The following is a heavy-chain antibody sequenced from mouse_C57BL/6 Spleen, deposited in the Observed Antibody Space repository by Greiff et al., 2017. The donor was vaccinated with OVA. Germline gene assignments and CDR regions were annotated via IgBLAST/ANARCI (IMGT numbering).Heavy chain of an antibody. V-gene: IGHV1-69*01. CDR1: GYTFTSYW. CDR3: AGGTLFAY. J-gene: IGHJ3*01. CDR2: IDPSDSYT. Sequence: VQLVESGAELVMPGASVKLSCKASGYTFTSYWMHWVKQRPGQGLEWIGEIDPSDSYTNYNQKFKGKSTLTVDKSSSTAYMQLSSLTSEDSAVYYCAGGTLFAYWGQGTLVTVSA. D-gene: IGHD3-3*01.